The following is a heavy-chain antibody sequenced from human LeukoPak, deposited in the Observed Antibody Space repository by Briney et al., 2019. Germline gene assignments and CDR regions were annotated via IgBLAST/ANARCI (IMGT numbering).Heavy chain of an antibody. Sequence: SETLSLTCVLYGGSSTNYFWSWIRQPPGKGLEWIGEINRSASTNYNPSLKSRVTISIDTSKNQFSLKLSSVTAADTAVYYCARLLSGWFGKNWGQGTLVTVSS. CDR2: INRSAST. CDR1: GGSSTNYF. J-gene: IGHJ4*02. CDR3: ARLLSGWFGKN. V-gene: IGHV4-34*01. D-gene: IGHD3-10*01.